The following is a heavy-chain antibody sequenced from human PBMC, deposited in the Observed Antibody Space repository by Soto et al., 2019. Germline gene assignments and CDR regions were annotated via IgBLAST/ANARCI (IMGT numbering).Heavy chain of an antibody. CDR2: ISYDGSNK. V-gene: IGHV3-30-3*01. D-gene: IGHD3-3*01. CDR1: GFTFSSYA. J-gene: IGHJ4*02. Sequence: QVQLVESGGGVVQPGRSLRLSCAASGFTFSSYAMHWVRQAPGKGLEWVAVISYDGSNKYYADSVKGRFTISRDNSKNTLYLQMNRLRAEDTAVYYCARDFGYDFWSGYSQGHFDYWGQGTLVTVSS. CDR3: ARDFGYDFWSGYSQGHFDY.